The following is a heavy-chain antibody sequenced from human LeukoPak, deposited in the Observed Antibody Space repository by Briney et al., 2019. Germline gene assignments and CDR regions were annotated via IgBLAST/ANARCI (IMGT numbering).Heavy chain of an antibody. D-gene: IGHD3-3*01. Sequence: PGGSLRLSCAASGFTFSSYAMHWVRQAPGKGLEYVSAISSNGGSTYYANSVKGRFTISRDNSKNTLYLQMGSLRAEDMAVYYCARGDLGLRFLEWPSYYYYGMDVWGQGTTVTVSS. V-gene: IGHV3-64*01. CDR1: GFTFSSYA. CDR2: ISSNGGST. CDR3: ARGDLGLRFLEWPSYYYYGMDV. J-gene: IGHJ6*02.